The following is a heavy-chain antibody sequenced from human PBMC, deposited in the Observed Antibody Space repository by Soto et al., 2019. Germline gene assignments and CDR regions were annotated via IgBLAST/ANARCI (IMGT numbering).Heavy chain of an antibody. J-gene: IGHJ4*01. V-gene: IGHV3-23*01. CDR3: AKGYWGTVWEH. Sequence: GWSLRLSCAASGFTFDSYAINLVRQAPGKGLEWVSGIGGSGSITYYAESVKGRLTISRDNSKSLLYLDMNSLTVEDTAVYYCAKGYWGTVWEHWGNGTLVTVSS. CDR2: IGGSGSIT. D-gene: IGHD3-22*01. CDR1: GFTFDSYA.